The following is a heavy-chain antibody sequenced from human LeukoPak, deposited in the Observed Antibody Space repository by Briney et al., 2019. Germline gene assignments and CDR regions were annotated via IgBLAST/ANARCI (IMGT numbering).Heavy chain of an antibody. V-gene: IGHV4-30-4*01. CDR1: GGSISSGDYY. CDR2: IYYSGST. D-gene: IGHD4-17*01. CDR3: ARSDFDGDYIAIDNWYFDL. J-gene: IGHJ2*01. Sequence: SETLSLTCTVSGGSISSGDYYWSWIRQPPGKGLEWIGYIYYSGSTYYNPSLKSRLAISVDTSKNQFSLKLSSVTAADTAVYYCARSDFDGDYIAIDNWYFDLWGRGTLVTVSS.